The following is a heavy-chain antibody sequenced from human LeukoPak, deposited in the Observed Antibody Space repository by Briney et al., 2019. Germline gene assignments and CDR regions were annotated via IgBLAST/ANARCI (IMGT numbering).Heavy chain of an antibody. CDR1: GFTFSSYG. CDR2: IWYDGSNK. J-gene: IGHJ4*02. Sequence: GGSLRLSCAASGFTFSSYGMHWVRQAPGKGLEWVAVIWYDGSNKYYADSVKGRFTISRDNSKNTLYLQMNSLRAEDTAVYYCAKDASPAGLDYWGQGTLVTVYS. CDR3: AKDASPAGLDY. V-gene: IGHV3-33*06.